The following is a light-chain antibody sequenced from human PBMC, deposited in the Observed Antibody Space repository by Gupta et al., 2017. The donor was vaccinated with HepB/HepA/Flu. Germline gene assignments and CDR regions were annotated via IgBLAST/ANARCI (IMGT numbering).Light chain of an antibody. V-gene: IGKV1-39*01. J-gene: IGKJ2*01. CDR1: QTTNSY. Sequence: DIQMTQSPSSLSASVGDRVTITCRASQTTNSYLNWYQQRLGKAPQLLISAASSLQSGVPSRFSGGGSETHFTLTISSLQPEDFATYYCQQTYSIPYTFGQGTXLEIK. CDR3: QQTYSIPYT. CDR2: AAS.